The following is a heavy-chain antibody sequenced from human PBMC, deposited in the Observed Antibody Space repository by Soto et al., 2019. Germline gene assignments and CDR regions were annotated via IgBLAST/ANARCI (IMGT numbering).Heavy chain of an antibody. CDR3: AEGGSYHDY. D-gene: IGHD1-26*01. CDR1: GLIFSSYW. V-gene: IGHV3-7*05. J-gene: IGHJ4*02. CDR2: IKHDGSEK. Sequence: EVQLVESGGGLVQPGGSLRLSCAASGLIFSSYWMTWVRQAPGKGLEWVANIKHDGSEKYYVDSVKGRFTISRDNAKNSVYLQMNSLGAEDTAAYYCAEGGSYHDYWGQGTVVTVFS.